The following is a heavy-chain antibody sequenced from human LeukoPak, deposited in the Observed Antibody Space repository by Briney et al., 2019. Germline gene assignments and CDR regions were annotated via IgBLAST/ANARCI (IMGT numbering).Heavy chain of an antibody. CDR2: ISGSGGST. V-gene: IGHV3-23*01. D-gene: IGHD3-9*01. J-gene: IGHJ4*02. CDR3: AGGTGFIIKD. CDR1: GFTFSSYA. Sequence: GGSLRLSCAASGFTFSSYAMSWVRQAPGKGLEWVSAISGSGGSTYYADSVKGRFTISRDNAKNSLYLQMNNLRVEDTAMYYCAGGTGFIIKDWGQGTLVTVSS.